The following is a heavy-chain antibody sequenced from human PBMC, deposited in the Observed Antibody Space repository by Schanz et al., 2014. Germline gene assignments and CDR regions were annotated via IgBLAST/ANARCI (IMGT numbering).Heavy chain of an antibody. V-gene: IGHV3-7*01. CDR1: GFTFSSYW. Sequence: DVQLVESGGTLVQPGGSLIISCAASGFTFSSYWMVWLRQAPGKGLEWVANIEGDGTRTYYVDSVKGRFTASRDNAENSLYLHMRSLRVDDTAVYYCARDADYNPTSDFWYDAYDFWGQGTVVTVSS. D-gene: IGHD1-1*01. J-gene: IGHJ3*01. CDR2: IEGDGTRT. CDR3: ARDADYNPTSDFWYDAYDF.